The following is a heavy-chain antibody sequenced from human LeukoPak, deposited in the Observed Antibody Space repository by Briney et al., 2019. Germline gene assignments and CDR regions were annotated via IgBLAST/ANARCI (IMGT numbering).Heavy chain of an antibody. D-gene: IGHD3-22*01. J-gene: IGHJ6*02. CDR2: IGSSGSPT. CDR3: ARRPYSDTSGRLSDV. CDR1: GFTFGTYW. V-gene: IGHV3-48*02. Sequence: PGGSLRLSCEASGFTFGTYWMTWVRQAPGKGLEWISYIGSSGSPTHYADSVGGRFTISRDNAKNLLYLQMNSLRDEDTAVYFCARRPYSDTSGRLSDVWGQGTTVTVSS.